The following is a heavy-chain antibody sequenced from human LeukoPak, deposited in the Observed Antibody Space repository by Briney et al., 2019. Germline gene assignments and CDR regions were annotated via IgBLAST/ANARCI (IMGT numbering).Heavy chain of an antibody. CDR2: INPNSGGT. CDR3: AISTAPQEQEYFEC. D-gene: IGHD2-8*02. CDR1: GYTFTGYY. J-gene: IGHJ1*01. V-gene: IGHV1-2*02. Sequence: ASVKVSCKASGYTFTGYYIHWVRQAPGQGLEWMGWINPNSGGTNYIQKFQGRVTMTRDTSISTAYMELSRLRSDDTAVYYCAISTAPQEQEYFECWGEPSQVTDCS.